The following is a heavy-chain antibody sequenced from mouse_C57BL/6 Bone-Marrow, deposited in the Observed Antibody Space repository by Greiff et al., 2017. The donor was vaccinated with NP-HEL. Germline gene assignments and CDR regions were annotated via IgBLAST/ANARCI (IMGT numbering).Heavy chain of an antibody. J-gene: IGHJ2*01. Sequence: EVKVEESGGGLVQPGGSMKLSCVASGFTFSNYWMNWVRQSPEKGLEWVAQIRLKSDNYATHYAESVKGRFTISRDDSKSSVYLQMNNLRAEDTGSYYCTVLNWEGDYWGQGTTLTVSS. CDR1: GFTFSNYW. CDR2: IRLKSDNYAT. CDR3: TVLNWEGDY. V-gene: IGHV6-3*01. D-gene: IGHD4-1*02.